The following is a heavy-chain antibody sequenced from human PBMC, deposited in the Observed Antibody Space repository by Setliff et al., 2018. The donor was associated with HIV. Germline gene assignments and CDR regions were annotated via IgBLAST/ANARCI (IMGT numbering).Heavy chain of an antibody. CDR1: GGSISSSSYY. J-gene: IGHJ4*02. Sequence: SETLSLTCTVSGGSISSSSYYWGWIRQPPGKGLEWIGSIYYSGSTYYNPSLKSRVTISVDTSKNQFSLKLNSVTAADTAVYYCARGRPDYYGSGSYYPFDYWGQGTMVTVSS. D-gene: IGHD3-10*01. CDR3: ARGRPDYYGSGSYYPFDY. V-gene: IGHV4-39*07. CDR2: IYYSGST.